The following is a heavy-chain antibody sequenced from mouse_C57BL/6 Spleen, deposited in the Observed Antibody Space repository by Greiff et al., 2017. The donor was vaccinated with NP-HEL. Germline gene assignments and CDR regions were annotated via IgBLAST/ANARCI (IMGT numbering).Heavy chain of an antibody. Sequence: DVKLVESGGGLVKPGGSLKLSCAASGFTFSSYAMSWVRQTPEKRLEWVATISDGGSYTYYPDTVKGRFTISRDNAKNNLYLQMSHLKSEDTAMYYCARGYFAYWGQGTLVTVSA. CDR3: ARGYFAY. CDR2: ISDGGSYT. CDR1: GFTFSSYA. V-gene: IGHV5-4*03. J-gene: IGHJ3*01.